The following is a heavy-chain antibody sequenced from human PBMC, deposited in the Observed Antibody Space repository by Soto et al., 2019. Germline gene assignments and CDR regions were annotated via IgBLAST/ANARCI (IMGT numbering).Heavy chain of an antibody. V-gene: IGHV5-51*01. J-gene: IGHJ6*03. CDR3: ARQSILTGYHKTYYYYYMDV. CDR1: GYSFTSYW. CDR2: IYPGDSDT. D-gene: IGHD3-9*01. Sequence: PGESLKISCKGSGYSFTSYWIGWVRQMPGKGLEWMGIIYPGDSDTRYSPSFQGQVTISADKSISTAYLQWSSLKASDTAMYYCARQSILTGYHKTYYYYYMDVWGKGTTVTSP.